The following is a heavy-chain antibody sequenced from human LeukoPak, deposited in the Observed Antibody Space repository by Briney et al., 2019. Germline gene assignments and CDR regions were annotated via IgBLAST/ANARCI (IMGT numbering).Heavy chain of an antibody. CDR1: GFTFDDYA. CDR3: ARGLHYYYDSSGYYNWFDP. Sequence: PGGSLRLSCAASGFTFDDYAMHWVRQAPGEGLEWVSGISWKSGSIGYADSVEGRFTISRDNAKNSLYLQMKSLRAEDMALYYCARGLHYYYDSSGYYNWFDPWGQGTLVTVSS. V-gene: IGHV3-9*03. J-gene: IGHJ5*02. CDR2: ISWKSGSI. D-gene: IGHD3-22*01.